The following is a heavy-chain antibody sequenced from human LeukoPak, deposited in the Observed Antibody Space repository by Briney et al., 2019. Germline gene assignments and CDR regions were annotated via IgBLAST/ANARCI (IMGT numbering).Heavy chain of an antibody. V-gene: IGHV4-59*08. CDR2: IYYSGST. Sequence: SETLSLTCTVSGGSISSYYWSWIRQPPGKGLEWIGYIYYSGSTNYNPSLKSRVTISVDTSKNQFSLKLSSVTAADTAVYYCASGKAYCSSTSCYLDAFDNWGQGTMVTVSS. J-gene: IGHJ3*02. D-gene: IGHD2-2*01. CDR1: GGSISSYY. CDR3: ASGKAYCSSTSCYLDAFDN.